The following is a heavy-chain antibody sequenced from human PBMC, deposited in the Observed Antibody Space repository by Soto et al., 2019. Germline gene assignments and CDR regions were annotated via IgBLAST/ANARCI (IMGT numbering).Heavy chain of an antibody. Sequence: QVQLVQSGAEATRPGSSVTVSCTASGGTFSSYAVSWVRQAPGQGLEWLGGIIPSFGTANYQHNFQGRLTIPADEATSTVYMELSALTSGDTAVYYCARERGGYNRGDFEFWGQGTLVPVSS. D-gene: IGHD5-12*01. CDR3: ARERGGYNRGDFEF. CDR2: IIPSFGTA. V-gene: IGHV1-69*01. CDR1: GGTFSSYA. J-gene: IGHJ4*02.